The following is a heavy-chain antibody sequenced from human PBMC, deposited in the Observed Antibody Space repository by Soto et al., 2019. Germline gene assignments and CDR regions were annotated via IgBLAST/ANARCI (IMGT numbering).Heavy chain of an antibody. V-gene: IGHV1-18*01. D-gene: IGHD7-27*01. CDR3: ASALGIGDY. CDR2: IRVYDGNT. Sequence: GPEVKKHGASVKVSCKASGDTFTSYDINWVRQAPGQGLEWMGWIRVYDGNTNYAQKLQDRVTMTTDTSTSTAYMELRSLRSDDTAVYYCASALGIGDYWGQGTQVTVSS. J-gene: IGHJ4*02. CDR1: GDTFTSYD.